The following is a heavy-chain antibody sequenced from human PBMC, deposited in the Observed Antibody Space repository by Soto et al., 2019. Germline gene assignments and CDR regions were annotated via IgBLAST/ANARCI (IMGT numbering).Heavy chain of an antibody. J-gene: IGHJ5*02. Sequence: ASVKVSCKASGHTFTTDDINWVRQATGQGPEWIGWVDPNSDNIGYAQKFQGRVTMTGDSSLSTAYMELRSLTSDDTAVYYCARFFDWLQNWFDPWGQGTLVTVSS. CDR1: GHTFTTDD. D-gene: IGHD3-9*01. V-gene: IGHV1-8*01. CDR3: ARFFDWLQNWFDP. CDR2: VDPNSDNI.